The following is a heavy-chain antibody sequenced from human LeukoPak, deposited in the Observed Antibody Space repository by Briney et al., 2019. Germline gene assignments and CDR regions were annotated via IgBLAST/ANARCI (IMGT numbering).Heavy chain of an antibody. V-gene: IGHV3-23*01. D-gene: IGHD6-13*01. Sequence: TGGSLRLSCAASGFTFSSYAMSWVRQAPGKGLEWVSAISGSGGSTYYADSVKGRFTISRDNAKNSLYLQMNSLRAEDTAVYYCARDWAGQQPDSWGQGTLVTVSS. CDR1: GFTFSSYA. J-gene: IGHJ4*02. CDR2: ISGSGGST. CDR3: ARDWAGQQPDS.